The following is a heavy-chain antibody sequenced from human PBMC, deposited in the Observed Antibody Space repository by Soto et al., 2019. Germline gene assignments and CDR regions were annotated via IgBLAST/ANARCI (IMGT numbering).Heavy chain of an antibody. D-gene: IGHD3-3*01. Sequence: SVKVSCKASGFTFTSSAVQWVRQARGQRLEWIGWIVVGSGNTNYAQKFQERVTITRDMSTSTAYMELSSLRSEDTAVYYCAAVGGIFPTHPNYYYYGMDVWGQGTTVTVSS. CDR3: AAVGGIFPTHPNYYYYGMDV. CDR2: IVVGSGNT. CDR1: GFTFTSSA. V-gene: IGHV1-58*01. J-gene: IGHJ6*02.